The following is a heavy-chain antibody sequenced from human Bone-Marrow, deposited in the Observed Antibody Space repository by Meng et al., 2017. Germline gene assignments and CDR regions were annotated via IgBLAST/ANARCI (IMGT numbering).Heavy chain of an antibody. V-gene: IGHV3-21*01. J-gene: IGHJ4*02. CDR3: ARLQGVAGTSQHFDY. D-gene: IGHD6-19*01. Sequence: GESLKISCAASGFTFSSYSMNWVRQAPGKGLEWVSSISSSSSYIYYADSVKGRFTISRDNAKNSLYLQMNSLRAEDTAVYYCARLQGVAGTSQHFDYWGQGTLVTVSS. CDR1: GFTFSSYS. CDR2: ISSSSSYI.